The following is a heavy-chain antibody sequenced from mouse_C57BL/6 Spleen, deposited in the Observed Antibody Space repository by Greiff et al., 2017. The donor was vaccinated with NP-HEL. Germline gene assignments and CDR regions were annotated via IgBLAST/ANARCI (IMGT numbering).Heavy chain of an antibody. CDR1: GFNIKDDY. CDR2: IDPENGDT. CDR3: TRGLVDY. V-gene: IGHV14-4*01. Sequence: EVKLQESGAELVRPGASVKLSCTASGFNIKDDYMHWVKQRPEQGLEWIGWIDPENGDTEYASKFQGKATITADTSSNTAYLQLSSLTSEDTAVYYCTRGLVDYWGQGTTLTVSA. J-gene: IGHJ2*01.